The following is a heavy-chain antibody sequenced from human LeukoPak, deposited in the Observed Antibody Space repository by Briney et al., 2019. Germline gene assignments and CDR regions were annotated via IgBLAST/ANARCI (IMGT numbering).Heavy chain of an antibody. V-gene: IGHV4-4*07. J-gene: IGHJ4*02. CDR1: GVSISSYY. CDR3: AREGSYLGHFDY. D-gene: IGHD1-26*01. CDR2: IYTSGST. Sequence: PSETLSLTCTVSGVSISSYYWSWLRQPAGKGLEWLGRIYTSGSTNYNPSLKSRVTMSVDTSKNQFSLKLSSVTAADTAVYYCAREGSYLGHFDYWGQGTLVTVSS.